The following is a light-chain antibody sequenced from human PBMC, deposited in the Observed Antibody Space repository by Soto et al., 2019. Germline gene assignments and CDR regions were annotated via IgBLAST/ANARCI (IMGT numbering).Light chain of an antibody. CDR2: DVN. V-gene: IGLV2-14*01. J-gene: IGLJ1*01. CDR3: SSYTSSSTLLYV. CDR1: SSDVGGYKY. Sequence: QSALTQPASVSGSPGQSITISCTGTSSDVGGYKYVSWYQQHPGKAPKLMIYDVNNRPSGVSNRFSGSKSGNTASLTISGLQAEDEADYYCSSYTSSSTLLYVFGTGTKLTVL.